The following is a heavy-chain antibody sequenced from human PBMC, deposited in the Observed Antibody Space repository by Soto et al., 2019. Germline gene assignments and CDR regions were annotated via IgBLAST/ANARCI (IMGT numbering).Heavy chain of an antibody. CDR3: ARSIVVVTALDX. CDR2: MNPNSGNT. Sequence: GASVKVSCKASGYTFTSYDINWVRQATGQGLEWMGWMNPNSGNTGYAQKFQGRVTITRDTSASTAYMELSSLRSEDTAVYYCARSIVVVTALDXWGQGTLVTVSS. D-gene: IGHD2-21*02. V-gene: IGHV1-8*01. J-gene: IGHJ4*02. CDR1: GYTFTSYD.